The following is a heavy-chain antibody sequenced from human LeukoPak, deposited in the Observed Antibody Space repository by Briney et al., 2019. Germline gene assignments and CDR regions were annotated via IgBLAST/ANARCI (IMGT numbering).Heavy chain of an antibody. CDR3: ARGGQGRMNSGGCSHCLDP. V-gene: IGHV3-30*04. Sequence: PGGSLRLSCAASGFSFSSYVMHWLRQAPGKGLEWVAVISYDGVNKYYTGSVKGRFTISRDNSKNTLYFQMNSLRAEDTAVYYCARGGQGRMNSGGCSHCLDPWGQGTLVTVSS. D-gene: IGHD2-15*01. CDR2: ISYDGVNK. J-gene: IGHJ5*02. CDR1: GFSFSSYV.